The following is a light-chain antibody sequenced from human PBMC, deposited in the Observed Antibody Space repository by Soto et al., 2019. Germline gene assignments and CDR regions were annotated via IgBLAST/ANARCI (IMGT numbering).Light chain of an antibody. V-gene: IGLV2-14*03. J-gene: IGLJ2*01. CDR2: DVS. CDR3: SSYTRSNTGG. Sequence: QSALTQPASVSGSPGQSITISCTGTSSDVGGYNYVSWYQQHPGKAPKLMIYDVSNRPSGVSNRFSGSKSGNTASLTISGLQAEDEADYYCSSYTRSNTGGFGGGTKRTVL. CDR1: SSDVGGYNY.